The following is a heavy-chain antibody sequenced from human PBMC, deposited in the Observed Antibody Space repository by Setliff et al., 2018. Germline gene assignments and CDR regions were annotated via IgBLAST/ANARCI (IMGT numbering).Heavy chain of an antibody. J-gene: IGHJ1*01. D-gene: IGHD1-26*01. CDR2: IFHLGNA. V-gene: IGHV4-38-2*02. CDR1: GFYISGGYC. CDR3: VRQGADTGSNYDKCFRH. Sequence: PSETLSLTCTVSGFYISGGYCWGWIRQSPGKGLEWIASIFHLGNAYYNPSLKSRVTMSVDTSKNQFSLRLTSVTAADTAVYYCVRQGADTGSNYDKCFRHWGQGTLVTSPQ.